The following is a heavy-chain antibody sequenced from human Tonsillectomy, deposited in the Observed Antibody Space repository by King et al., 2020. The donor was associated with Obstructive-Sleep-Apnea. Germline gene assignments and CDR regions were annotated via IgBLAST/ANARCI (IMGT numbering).Heavy chain of an antibody. J-gene: IGHJ6*02. V-gene: IGHV3-30-3*01. CDR2: ISYDGSNK. D-gene: IGHD3-10*01. Sequence: VQLVESGGGVVQPGRSLGLSCAASGFTFSSYAMHWVRQAPGKGLEWVALISYDGSNKYYADSVKGRFTISRDNCKNTLYLQMNSLRAEDTAVYYCARHAGDFYYYYGMDVWGQGTTVTVSS. CDR3: ARHAGDFYYYYGMDV. CDR1: GFTFSSYA.